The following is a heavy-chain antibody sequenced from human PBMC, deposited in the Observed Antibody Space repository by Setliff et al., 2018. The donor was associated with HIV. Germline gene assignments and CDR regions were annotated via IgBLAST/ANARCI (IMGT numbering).Heavy chain of an antibody. CDR2: IIPMYGVT. CDR1: GGTFSSYV. V-gene: IGHV1-69*05. D-gene: IGHD2-15*01. Sequence: VSCKASGGTFSSYVISWVRQAPGQGPEWMGGIIPMYGVTNYAQKFQGRVTITTDESTSTAYMELSSLRSEDTAVYYCALPYCSGGNCWSSASLPPAGWFDPWGQEPWSPSP. CDR3: ALPYCSGGNCWSSASLPPAGWFDP. J-gene: IGHJ5*02.